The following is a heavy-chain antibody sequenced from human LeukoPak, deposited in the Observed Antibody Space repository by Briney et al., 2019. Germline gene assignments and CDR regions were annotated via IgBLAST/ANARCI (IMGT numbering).Heavy chain of an antibody. CDR2: INWNGGST. CDR1: GFTFSSYE. D-gene: IGHD3-22*01. V-gene: IGHV3-20*01. Sequence: GSLRLSCAASGFTFSSYEMNWVRQAPGKGLEWVSGINWNGGSTGYADSVKGRFTISRDNAKNSLYLQMNSLRAEDTALYHCARSPYYYDSSGYYDYWGQGTLVTVSS. J-gene: IGHJ4*02. CDR3: ARSPYYYDSSGYYDY.